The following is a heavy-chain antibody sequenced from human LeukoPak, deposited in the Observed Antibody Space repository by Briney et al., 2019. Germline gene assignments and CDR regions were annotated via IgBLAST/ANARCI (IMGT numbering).Heavy chain of an antibody. CDR3: ARVVGSWSVYYYYYYMDV. CDR2: IYTSGST. Sequence: SETLSLICTVSGGSISSGSYYWSWIRQPAGKGLEWIGRIYTSGSTNYNPSLKSRVTISVDTSKNQFSLKLSSVTAADTAVYYCARVVGSWSVYYYYYYMDVWAKGPRSPSP. CDR1: GGSISSGSYY. V-gene: IGHV4-61*02. J-gene: IGHJ6*03. D-gene: IGHD6-13*01.